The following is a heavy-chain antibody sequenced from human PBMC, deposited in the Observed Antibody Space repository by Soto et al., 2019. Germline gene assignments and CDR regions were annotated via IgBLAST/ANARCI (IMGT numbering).Heavy chain of an antibody. CDR3: ASGYYYGMDV. CDR2: VYYGGST. V-gene: IGHV4-31*03. CDR1: GGSISSGGYY. Sequence: QVQLQESGPGLVKPSQTLSLTCTVSGGSISSGGYYWSWIRQHPGKGLEWIGYVYYGGSTYYNPSRKSRVTRSGDTSKNQSSLKLSSVTAADTAVYYCASGYYYGMDVWGQGTTVTVSS. J-gene: IGHJ6*02.